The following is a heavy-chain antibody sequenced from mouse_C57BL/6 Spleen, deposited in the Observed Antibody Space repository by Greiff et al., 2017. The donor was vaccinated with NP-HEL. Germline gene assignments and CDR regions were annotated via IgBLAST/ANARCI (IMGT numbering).Heavy chain of an antibody. J-gene: IGHJ3*01. CDR2: INPGSGGT. V-gene: IGHV1-54*01. CDR1: GYAFTNYL. CDR3: ARSERLGFAY. Sequence: VKLMESGAELVRPGTSVKVSCKASGYAFTNYLIEWVKQRPGQGLEWIGVINPGSGGTNYNEKFKGKATLTADKSSSTAYMQLSSLTSEDSAVYFCARSERLGFAYWGQGTLVTVSA. D-gene: IGHD2-4*01.